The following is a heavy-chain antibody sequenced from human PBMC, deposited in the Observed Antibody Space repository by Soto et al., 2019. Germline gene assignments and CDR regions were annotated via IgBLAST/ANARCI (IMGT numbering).Heavy chain of an antibody. J-gene: IGHJ4*02. Sequence: SETLSLTCTVSGGSISNYYWGWIRQPPGKGLEWIGYVYYTGTTHFNPSLKSRVSMSVDTSKNQFSLKLTSVTSADTAVYYCARNIGVVPAAIDYWGQGTLVTVSA. D-gene: IGHD2-2*01. CDR1: GGSISNYY. V-gene: IGHV4-59*01. CDR2: VYYTGTT. CDR3: ARNIGVVPAAIDY.